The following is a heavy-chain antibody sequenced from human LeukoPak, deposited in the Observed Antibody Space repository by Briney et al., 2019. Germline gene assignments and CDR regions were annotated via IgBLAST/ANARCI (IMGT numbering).Heavy chain of an antibody. CDR2: IYYSGNT. V-gene: IGHV4-39*02. D-gene: IGHD4-23*01. J-gene: IGHJ4*02. CDR1: GGSISSSSYY. Sequence: SETLSLTCTVSGGSISSSSYYWGWIRQPPGKGLEWIGSIYYSGNTYYKPSLQSRVTISVDTSKNQFSLKTRSVTAADTAVYYCARDLLNEGNHLDYWGQGTLVTVSS. CDR3: ARDLLNEGNHLDY.